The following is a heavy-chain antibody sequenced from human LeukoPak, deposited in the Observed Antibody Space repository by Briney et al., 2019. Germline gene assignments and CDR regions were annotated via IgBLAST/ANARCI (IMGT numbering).Heavy chain of an antibody. V-gene: IGHV3-30*14. CDR2: ISYDGSNK. CDR1: GFTFSSYA. J-gene: IGHJ4*02. D-gene: IGHD6-13*01. CDR3: ARGSTSRAAGTSSDY. Sequence: GRSLRLSCAASGFTFSSYAMHWVRQAPGKGLEWVAVISYDGSNKYYADSVKGRFTISRDNSKNTLYLQMNSLRAEDTAVYYCARGSTSRAAGTSSDYWGQGTLVTVSS.